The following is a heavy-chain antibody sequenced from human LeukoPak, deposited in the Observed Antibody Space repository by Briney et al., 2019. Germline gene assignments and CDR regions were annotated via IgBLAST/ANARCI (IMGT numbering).Heavy chain of an antibody. V-gene: IGHV4-34*01. CDR2: INHSGST. CDR1: GGSFSGYY. Sequence: SETLSLTCAVYGGSFSGYYWSWIRQPPGKGLEWIGEINHSGSTNYNPSLKSRVTISVDTSKNQFSLRLSSVTAADTAVYYCARFGGPHAFDICGERTIFTVSS. D-gene: IGHD3-3*01. J-gene: IGHJ3*02. CDR3: ARFGGPHAFDI.